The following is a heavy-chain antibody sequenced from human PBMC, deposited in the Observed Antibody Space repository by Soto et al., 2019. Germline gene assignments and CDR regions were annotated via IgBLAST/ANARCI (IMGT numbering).Heavy chain of an antibody. J-gene: IGHJ4*02. CDR3: ARDGGYCSGGGCYPLDY. D-gene: IGHD2-15*01. Sequence: QVQLVQSGAEVKKPGASVKVSCKASGNTFSSYYMHWVRQAPGQGLEWMGIINPSGGSTTYAQKFQGRVTMTRDTSTSTLDMELSSLRSEDTAVYYCARDGGYCSGGGCYPLDYWGQGTLVTVSS. CDR1: GNTFSSYY. CDR2: INPSGGST. V-gene: IGHV1-46*01.